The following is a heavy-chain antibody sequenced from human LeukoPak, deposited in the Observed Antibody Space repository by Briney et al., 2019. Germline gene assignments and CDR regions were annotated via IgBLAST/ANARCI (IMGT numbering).Heavy chain of an antibody. Sequence: SETLSLTCAVYGGSFSGYYWSWIRQPPGKGLEWIGEINHSGSTNYNPSLKSRVTISVDTSKNQFSLKLSSVTAADTAVYYCARHEGPEDVFDYWGQGTLVTVSS. CDR3: ARHEGPEDVFDY. V-gene: IGHV4-34*01. CDR2: INHSGST. J-gene: IGHJ4*02. CDR1: GGSFSGYY.